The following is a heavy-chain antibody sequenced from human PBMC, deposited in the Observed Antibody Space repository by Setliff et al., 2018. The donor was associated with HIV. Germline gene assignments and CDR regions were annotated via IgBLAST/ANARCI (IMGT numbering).Heavy chain of an antibody. CDR3: AREIYGGNSRPFDY. CDR1: GGSISSYY. V-gene: IGHV4-59*01. Sequence: LSETLSLTCTVSGGSISSYYWSWIRQPPGKGLEWIGYIYYNGNTNYNPSLKSRVTISVDTSKNQLSLKLSSVTAADTAVYYCAREIYGGNSRPFDYWGQGTLVTVSS. CDR2: IYYNGNT. J-gene: IGHJ4*02. D-gene: IGHD4-17*01.